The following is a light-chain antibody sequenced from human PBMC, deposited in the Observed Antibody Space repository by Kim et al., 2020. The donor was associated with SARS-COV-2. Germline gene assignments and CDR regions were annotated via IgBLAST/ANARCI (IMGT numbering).Light chain of an antibody. V-gene: IGKV3-20*01. Sequence: EIVLTQSPGTLSLSPGERATLSCRASQSFSSSYLAWYQQKPGQAPRLLMYAGTSRATGIPDRFSGSASGTDFTLSISRLEPEDFAVYFCLHYHTSYTFGQGTKLEI. J-gene: IGKJ2*01. CDR2: AGT. CDR3: LHYHTSYT. CDR1: QSFSSSY.